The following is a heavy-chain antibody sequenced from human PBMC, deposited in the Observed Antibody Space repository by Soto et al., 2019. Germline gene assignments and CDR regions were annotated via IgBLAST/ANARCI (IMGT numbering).Heavy chain of an antibody. V-gene: IGHV3-74*01. Sequence: GGSLRLSCAASGFTFSKYWMHWVRQPPGMGLEWLSRITSDGASTSYADSVKGRFTISRDNANNTVYLQMNSLRAEDTAVYYSTKMGGFDYWGQGTLVTVSS. D-gene: IGHD3-16*01. CDR3: TKMGGFDY. J-gene: IGHJ4*02. CDR1: GFTFSKYW. CDR2: ITSDGAST.